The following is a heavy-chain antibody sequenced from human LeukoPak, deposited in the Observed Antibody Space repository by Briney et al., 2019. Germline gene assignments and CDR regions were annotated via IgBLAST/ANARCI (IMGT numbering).Heavy chain of an antibody. CDR1: AGSVSSGSYY. V-gene: IGHV4-61*01. D-gene: IGHD3-10*01. J-gene: IGHJ6*02. CDR2: IYYSGST. Sequence: SETLSLTCTVSAGSVSSGSYYWSWIRQPPGKGLEWIGYIYYSGSTNYNPSLKSRVTISVDTSKNQFSLKLSSVTAADTAVYYCARDRVWFGELLYYYYGMDVWGQGTTVTVSS. CDR3: ARDRVWFGELLYYYYGMDV.